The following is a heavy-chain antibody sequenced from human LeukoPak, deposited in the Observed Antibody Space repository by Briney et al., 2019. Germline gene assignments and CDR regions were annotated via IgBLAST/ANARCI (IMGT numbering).Heavy chain of an antibody. CDR2: IWYDGSNK. CDR3: ARDRDILWFGELYGLDP. CDR1: GFTFSSYG. Sequence: QSGGSLRLSCAASGFTFSSYGMHWVRQAPGKGLEWVAVIWYDGSNKYYADSVKGRFTISRDNSKNTLYLQMNSLRAEDTAVYYCARDRDILWFGELYGLDPWGQGTLVTVSS. D-gene: IGHD3-10*01. V-gene: IGHV3-33*01. J-gene: IGHJ5*02.